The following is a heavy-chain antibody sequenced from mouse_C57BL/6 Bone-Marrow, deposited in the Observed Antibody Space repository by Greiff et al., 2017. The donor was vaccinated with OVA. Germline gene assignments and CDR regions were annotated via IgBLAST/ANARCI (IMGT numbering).Heavy chain of an antibody. J-gene: IGHJ4*01. CDR1: GYTFTDYY. CDR2: INPYNGGT. V-gene: IGHV1-19*01. CDR3: ARYYYGSRRYAMDY. Sequence: LVEPGASVKMSCKASGYTFTDYYMNWVKQSHGKSLEWIGVINPYNGGTSYNQKFKGKATLTVDKSSSTAYMELNSLTSEDSAVYYCARYYYGSRRYAMDYWGQGTSVTVSS. D-gene: IGHD1-1*01.